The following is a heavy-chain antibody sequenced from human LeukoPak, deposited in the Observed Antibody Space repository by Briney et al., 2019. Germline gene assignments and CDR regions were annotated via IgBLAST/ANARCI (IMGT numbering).Heavy chain of an antibody. CDR3: AKESLRPHYYYMDV. V-gene: IGHV3-21*01. J-gene: IGHJ6*03. CDR1: GFTFSSYS. D-gene: IGHD3-10*01. Sequence: KSGGSLRLSCAASGFTFSSYSMNWVRQAPGKGLEWVSFISSSRSYIYYADSVKGRFTISRDNSKNTLFLQMSSLRAEDTAVYYCAKESLRPHYYYMDVWGKGTTVTVSS. CDR2: ISSSRSYI.